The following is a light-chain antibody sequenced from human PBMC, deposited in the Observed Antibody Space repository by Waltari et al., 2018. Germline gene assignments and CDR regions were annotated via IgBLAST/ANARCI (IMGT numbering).Light chain of an antibody. CDR3: QQYDSYPT. V-gene: IGKV1-5*03. J-gene: IGKJ2*01. Sequence: DIEMTQSPSPLSVSVGDRATITCRASQSISNLLAWYQQKPGKAPTLLIYKASILVSGVSSRFSGTGSGTEFTLTISRLQPGDFATYFCQQYDSYPTFGQGTKLDIK. CDR2: KAS. CDR1: QSISNL.